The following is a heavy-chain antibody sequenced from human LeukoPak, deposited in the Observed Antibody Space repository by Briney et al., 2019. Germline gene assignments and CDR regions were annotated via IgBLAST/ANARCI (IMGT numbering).Heavy chain of an antibody. CDR3: ARNIYCSSTSCMFDP. J-gene: IGHJ5*02. D-gene: IGHD2-2*01. CDR1: GYTFTSYG. Sequence: ASVKVSCKASGYTFTSYGISWVRQAPGQGLEWMGWIITYNGNTNYAQKLQGRVTMTTDTSTSTAYMELRSLRSDDTAVYYCARNIYCSSTSCMFDPWGQGTLVIVSS. CDR2: IITYNGNT. V-gene: IGHV1-18*01.